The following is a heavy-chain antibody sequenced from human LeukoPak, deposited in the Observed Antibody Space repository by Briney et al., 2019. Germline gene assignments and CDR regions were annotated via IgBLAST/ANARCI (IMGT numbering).Heavy chain of an antibody. D-gene: IGHD3-10*01. V-gene: IGHV4-30-2*01. CDR1: GGSISSGGYS. J-gene: IGHJ4*02. CDR2: IYHSGST. CDR3: ARRGDGSAEFDY. Sequence: SQTLSLTCAVSGGSISSGGYSWSWIRQPPGKGLEWIGYIYHSGSTYYNPSLKSRVTISVDRSKNQFSLKLSSVTAADTAVYYCARRGDGSAEFDYWGQGTLVTVSS.